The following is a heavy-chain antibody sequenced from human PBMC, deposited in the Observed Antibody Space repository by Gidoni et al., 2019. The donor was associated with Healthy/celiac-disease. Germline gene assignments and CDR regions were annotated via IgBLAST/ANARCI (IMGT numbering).Heavy chain of an antibody. D-gene: IGHD2-15*01. CDR1: GGSISSGRYY. CDR2: IYTSGST. J-gene: IGHJ4*02. Sequence: QVQLQESGPGLVTPSQTLSLTCTVSGGSISSGRYYWSWIRQPAGKGLEWIGRIYTSGSTNYNPSLKSRVTISVDTSKNQFSLKLSSVTAADTAVYYCARGGCSGGSCYTRSWGQGTLVTVSS. CDR3: ARGGCSGGSCYTRS. V-gene: IGHV4-61*02.